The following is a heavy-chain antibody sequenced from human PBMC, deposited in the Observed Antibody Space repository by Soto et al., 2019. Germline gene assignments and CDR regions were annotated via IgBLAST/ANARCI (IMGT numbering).Heavy chain of an antibody. CDR3: ARGFVETAMAFDY. J-gene: IGHJ4*02. CDR1: GASINSGGYF. V-gene: IGHV4-31*03. Sequence: QVQLQESGPGLVKPSQTLSLACSVSGASINSGGYFWSWIRQLPGKGLEWIGYIHYSGSTYYNPSLKSRVVMSMGTSKNDFSLKLSSVTAADTAVFYCARGFVETAMAFDYWGQGALVTVSS. CDR2: IHYSGST. D-gene: IGHD5-18*01.